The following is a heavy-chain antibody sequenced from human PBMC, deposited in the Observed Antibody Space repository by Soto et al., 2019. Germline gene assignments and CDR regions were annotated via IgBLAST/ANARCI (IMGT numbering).Heavy chain of an antibody. D-gene: IGHD2-15*01. Sequence: SGTLSLPCSVSGDSISSVDYFWAWIRQPPGQALEYIGYIYKSATTYYNPSFESRVAISLDTSKSQFSLNVTSVTAADTAVYFCARGRYCLTGRCFPNWFDSWGQGTLVTVSS. CDR3: ARGRYCLTGRCFPNWFDS. J-gene: IGHJ5*01. CDR2: IYKSATT. CDR1: GDSISSVDYF. V-gene: IGHV4-30-4*01.